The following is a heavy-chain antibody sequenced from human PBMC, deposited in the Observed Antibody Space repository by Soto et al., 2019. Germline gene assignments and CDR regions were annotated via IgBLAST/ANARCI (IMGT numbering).Heavy chain of an antibody. CDR1: GGSISSGDYY. V-gene: IGHV4-30-4*01. D-gene: IGHD5-12*01. Sequence: PSETLSLTCTVSGGSISSGDYYWSWIRQPPGKGLEWIGYIYYSGSTYYNPSLKSRVTISVDTSKNQFSLKLSSVTAADTAVYSCAREHVRWLRQQEFDYWGQGTLVTVSS. J-gene: IGHJ4*02. CDR3: AREHVRWLRQQEFDY. CDR2: IYYSGST.